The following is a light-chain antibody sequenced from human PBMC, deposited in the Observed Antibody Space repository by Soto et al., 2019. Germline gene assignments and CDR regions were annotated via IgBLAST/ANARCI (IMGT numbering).Light chain of an antibody. Sequence: QSALTQPASVSGSPGQSITISCSGTSSDVGSYNFGSWYQQQPGKAPKLMISEGNERPSGVSNRFSGSKSGNTASLTISGLQAEDEADYYCCSYAGSSTYVFGTGTKLPVL. CDR2: EGN. CDR3: CSYAGSSTYV. CDR1: SSDVGSYNF. V-gene: IGLV2-23*01. J-gene: IGLJ1*01.